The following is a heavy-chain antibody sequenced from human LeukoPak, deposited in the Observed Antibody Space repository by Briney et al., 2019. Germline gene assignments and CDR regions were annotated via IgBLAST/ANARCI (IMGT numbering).Heavy chain of an antibody. CDR2: IYYSGST. CDR1: GGSISSYY. CDR3: ARAGYYDILTGYYNVIDY. V-gene: IGHV4-59*01. J-gene: IGHJ4*02. Sequence: SETLSLTGTVSGGSISSYYWSWIRQPPGKGLEWIGYIYYSGSTNYNPSLKSRVTISVDTSKNQFSLKLSSVTAADTAVYYCARAGYYDILTGYYNVIDYWGQGTLVTVSS. D-gene: IGHD3-9*01.